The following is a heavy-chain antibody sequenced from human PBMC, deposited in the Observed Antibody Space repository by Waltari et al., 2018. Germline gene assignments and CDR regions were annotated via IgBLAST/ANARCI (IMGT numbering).Heavy chain of an antibody. V-gene: IGHV3-30*01. Sequence: QVQLVESGGGVVQPGRSLRLSCAASGFTFSNYAIHWVRQAPGKGLEWVAVISYDGSNKYYADSVKGRFTISRDNSRNTLYLQMNSLRAEDTAVYYCARWMEMATSRGYYYNYAMDVWGQGTTVTVSS. J-gene: IGHJ6*02. CDR1: GFTFSNYA. D-gene: IGHD3-10*01. CDR3: ARWMEMATSRGYYYNYAMDV. CDR2: ISYDGSNK.